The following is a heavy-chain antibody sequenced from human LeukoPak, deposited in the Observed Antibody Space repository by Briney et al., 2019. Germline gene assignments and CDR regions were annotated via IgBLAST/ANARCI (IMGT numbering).Heavy chain of an antibody. CDR2: INPNSGGT. J-gene: IGHJ3*02. D-gene: IGHD6-19*01. V-gene: IGHV1-2*02. Sequence: GASVKVSCKASGYTFTGYYMHWVRQAPGQGLEWMGWINPNSGGTNYAQKFQGRVTMTRDTSISTAYMELSRLRSDDTAVYYCARGVVAGTHDAFDIRGQGTMVTVSS. CDR1: GYTFTGYY. CDR3: ARGVVAGTHDAFDI.